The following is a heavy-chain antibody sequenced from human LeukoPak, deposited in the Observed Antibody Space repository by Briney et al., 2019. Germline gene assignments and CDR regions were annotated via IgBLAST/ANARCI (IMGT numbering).Heavy chain of an antibody. D-gene: IGHD6-6*01. V-gene: IGHV4-4*09. Sequence: SETLSLTCTVSGGSTSSYYWSWIRQPPGKGLEWIGYIYTSGSTNYNPSLKSRVTISVDTSKNQFSLKLSSVTAADTAVYYCARYSSSSYYYYYMDVWGKGTTVTVSS. CDR2: IYTSGST. J-gene: IGHJ6*03. CDR1: GGSTSSYY. CDR3: ARYSSSSYYYYYMDV.